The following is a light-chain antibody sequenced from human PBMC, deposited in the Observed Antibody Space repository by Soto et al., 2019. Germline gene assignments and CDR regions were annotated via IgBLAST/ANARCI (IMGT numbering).Light chain of an antibody. CDR2: AAS. CDR1: QGYRSD. CDR3: QHTYITIS. V-gene: IGKV1-6*01. J-gene: IGKJ4*01. Sequence: AIQVTQSPSSLSASVGDRVTITCRATQGYRSDLGWYQQKPGKAPKLLIYAASDLQAEVPSRFSGSGSGTDFTLTISSLQAEDSASYYCQHTYITISFGGGTKVE.